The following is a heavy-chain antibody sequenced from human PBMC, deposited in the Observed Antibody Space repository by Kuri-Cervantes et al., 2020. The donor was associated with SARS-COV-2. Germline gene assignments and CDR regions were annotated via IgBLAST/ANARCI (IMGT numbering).Heavy chain of an antibody. J-gene: IGHJ4*02. CDR1: GFTFSSYW. CDR3: ARDLRLGKSLDY. D-gene: IGHD7-27*01. CDR2: IRQDGSEK. Sequence: GESLKISCAASGFTFSSYWMSWVRQAPGKGLEWVANIRQDGSEKYYVDSVKGRFTISRDNAENSLYLQMNSLRAEDTAVYYCARDLRLGKSLDYWGQGTLVTVSS. V-gene: IGHV3-7*01.